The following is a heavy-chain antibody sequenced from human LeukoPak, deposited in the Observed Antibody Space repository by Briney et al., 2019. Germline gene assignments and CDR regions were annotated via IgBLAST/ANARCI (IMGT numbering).Heavy chain of an antibody. CDR1: GGSISSYY. Sequence: SETLSLTCTVPGGSISSYYWSWIRQPPGKGLEWIGYIYYSGSTNYNPSLKSRVTISVDTSKNQFSLKLSSVTAADTAVYYCARYGELQGLYFDYWGQGTLVTVSS. CDR3: ARYGELQGLYFDY. V-gene: IGHV4-59*01. J-gene: IGHJ4*02. D-gene: IGHD1-26*01. CDR2: IYYSGST.